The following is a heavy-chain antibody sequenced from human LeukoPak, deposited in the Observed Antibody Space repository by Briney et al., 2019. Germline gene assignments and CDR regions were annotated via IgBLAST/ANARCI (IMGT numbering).Heavy chain of an antibody. D-gene: IGHD6-19*01. CDR1: GYTFTGYY. CDR3: ARDNTAVAGRVIDY. CDR2: INPSVGST. J-gene: IGHJ4*02. V-gene: IGHV1-46*01. Sequence: GASVKVSCKASGYTFTGYYMHWVRQAPGQGLEWMGIINPSVGSTTYAQNFQGRVTMTRYTSTSSVYMELSSLRSEDTAVYYCARDNTAVAGRVIDYWGQGTLVTVSS.